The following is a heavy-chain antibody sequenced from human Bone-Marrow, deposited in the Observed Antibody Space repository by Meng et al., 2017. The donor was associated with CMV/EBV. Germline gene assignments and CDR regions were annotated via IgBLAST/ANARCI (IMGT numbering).Heavy chain of an antibody. V-gene: IGHV1-8*03. D-gene: IGHD4-17*01. Sequence: ASVKVSCKASGYTFTSYDINWVRQATGQGLEWMGWMNPNSGNTGYAQKFQGRVTITRNTSISTAYMELSSLRSEDTAVYYCARAVTGVFERGLDDWGPGTLVTGSS. CDR2: MNPNSGNT. J-gene: IGHJ4*02. CDR1: GYTFTSYD. CDR3: ARAVTGVFERGLDD.